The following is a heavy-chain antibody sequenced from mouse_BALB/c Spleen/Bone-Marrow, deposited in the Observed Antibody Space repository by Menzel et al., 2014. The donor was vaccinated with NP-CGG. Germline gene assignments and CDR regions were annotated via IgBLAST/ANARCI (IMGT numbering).Heavy chain of an antibody. CDR2: ISSGGDST. CDR3: ARHRYYFDY. V-gene: IGHV5-12-1*01. Sequence: EVKLVESGGGLVKPGGSLKLSCAASGFAFSSYDMSWVRQTPEKRLEWVAYISSGGDSTYYPDTVKGRFTISRDNAKNTLYLQMSSLKSEDTAMYYCARHRYYFDYWGQGTTLTVSS. J-gene: IGHJ2*01. CDR1: GFAFSSYD.